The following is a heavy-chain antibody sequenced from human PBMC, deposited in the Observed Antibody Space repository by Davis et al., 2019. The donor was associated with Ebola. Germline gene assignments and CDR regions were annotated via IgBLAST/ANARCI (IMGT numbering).Heavy chain of an antibody. D-gene: IGHD3-22*01. CDR1: GVSLRSYY. J-gene: IGHJ4*02. CDR2: AHYTGYT. V-gene: IGHV4-59*01. CDR3: ARDVMFYDSSAYGYFDY. Sequence: GSLRLSCTVSGVSLRSYYWTWIRQPPGKGLEWIGSAHYTGYTNFNPSLKSRVSISVATSKNQFSLKLSSVTAADTAVYFCARDVMFYDSSAYGYFDYWGQGALLTVSS.